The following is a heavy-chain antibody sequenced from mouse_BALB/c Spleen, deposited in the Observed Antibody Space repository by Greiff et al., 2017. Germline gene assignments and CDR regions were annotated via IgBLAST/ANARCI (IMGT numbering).Heavy chain of an antibody. CDR3: ARYVSYGYWYFDV. CDR2: ISSGGGNT. J-gene: IGHJ1*01. D-gene: IGHD1-1*01. CDR1: GFTFSSYT. V-gene: IGHV5-9*03. Sequence: EVMLVESGGGLVKPGGSLKLSCAASGFTFSSYTMSWVRQTPEKRLEWVATISSGGGNTYYPDSVKGRFTISRDNAKNNLYLQMSSLRSEDTALYYCARYVSYGYWYFDVWGAGTTVTVSS.